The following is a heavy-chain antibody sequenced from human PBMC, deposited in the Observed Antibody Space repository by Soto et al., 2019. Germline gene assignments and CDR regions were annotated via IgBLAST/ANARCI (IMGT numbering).Heavy chain of an antibody. V-gene: IGHV4-39*01. CDR1: GGSISSSSYY. Sequence: SETLSLTCTVSGGSISSSSYYWGWIRQPPGKGLEWIGSIYYSGSTYYNPSLKSRVTISVDTSKNQFSLKLSSVTAADTAVYYCARSYCSGGSCYLNPRSAEYFQHWGQGTLVTVSS. CDR3: ARSYCSGGSCYLNPRSAEYFQH. D-gene: IGHD2-15*01. CDR2: IYYSGST. J-gene: IGHJ1*01.